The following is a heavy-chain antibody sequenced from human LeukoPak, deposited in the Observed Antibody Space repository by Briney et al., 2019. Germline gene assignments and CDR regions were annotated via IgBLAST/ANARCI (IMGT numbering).Heavy chain of an antibody. CDR2: ISPGGGTT. D-gene: IGHD4-11*01. Sequence: PGGSLRLSCAVSGFAFGSEAMSWVRQSPARGLEWVASISPGGGTTYYADSVKGRFTISRDNSKNTLYLQMNSLRAEDTAVYYCARGMTTVFDYYYGMDVWGQGTTVTVSS. CDR1: GFAFGSEA. CDR3: ARGMTTVFDYYYGMDV. J-gene: IGHJ6*02. V-gene: IGHV3-23*01.